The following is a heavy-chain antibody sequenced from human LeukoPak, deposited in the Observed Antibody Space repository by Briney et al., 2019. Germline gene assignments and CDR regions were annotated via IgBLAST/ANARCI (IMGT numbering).Heavy chain of an antibody. Sequence: SVKVSCKASGYTFTSYDINWVRQATGQGLEWMGGIIPIFGTANYAQKFQGRVTITADESTSTAYMELSSLRSEDTAVYYCARDFVVVVAATRPDYYYGMDVWGQGTTVTVSS. CDR1: GYTFTSYD. J-gene: IGHJ6*02. D-gene: IGHD2-15*01. CDR3: ARDFVVVVAATRPDYYYGMDV. V-gene: IGHV1-69*13. CDR2: IIPIFGTA.